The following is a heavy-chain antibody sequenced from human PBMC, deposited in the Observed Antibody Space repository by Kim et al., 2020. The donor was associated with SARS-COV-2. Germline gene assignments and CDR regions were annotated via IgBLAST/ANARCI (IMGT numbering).Heavy chain of an antibody. CDR1: GFTFDDYT. J-gene: IGHJ4*02. D-gene: IGHD4-17*01. V-gene: IGHV3-43*01. CDR3: AKGKVTTDANYFDY. Sequence: GGSLRLSCAASGFTFDDYTMHWVRQAPGKGLEWVSLISWDGGSTYYADSVKGRFTISRDNSKNSLYLQMNSLRTEDTALYYCAKGKVTTDANYFDYWGQGTLVTVSS. CDR2: ISWDGGST.